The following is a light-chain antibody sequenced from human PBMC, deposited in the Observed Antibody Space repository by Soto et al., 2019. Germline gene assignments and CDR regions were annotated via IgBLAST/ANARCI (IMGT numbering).Light chain of an antibody. CDR2: FGS. V-gene: IGKV2-28*01. J-gene: IGKJ4*01. CDR1: ASLLHSNGYNC. CDR3: MQALQTPLT. Sequence: DIVMTQSPLSLPVTPGEPASISCRSSASLLHSNGYNCLDWYVQKPGQSPQLLIYFGSYRAAGVPDRFSGSGSGTDFTLKISRVEAEDVGVYYCMQALQTPLTFGGGAKWEIK.